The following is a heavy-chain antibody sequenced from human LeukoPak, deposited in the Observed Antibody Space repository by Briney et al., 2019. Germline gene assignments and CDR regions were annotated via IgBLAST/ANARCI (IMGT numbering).Heavy chain of an antibody. V-gene: IGHV3-74*01. D-gene: IGHD3-16*02. CDR3: ARDAGGLRLGELSPIDY. J-gene: IGHJ4*02. CDR1: GFTFSSYW. CDR2: INSDGSST. Sequence: PGGSLRLSCAASGFTFSSYWMHWVRQAPGKGLVWVSRINSDGSSTSYADSVKGRFTISRDNAKNPLYLQMNSLRAEDTAVYYCARDAGGLRLGELSPIDYWGQGTLVTVSS.